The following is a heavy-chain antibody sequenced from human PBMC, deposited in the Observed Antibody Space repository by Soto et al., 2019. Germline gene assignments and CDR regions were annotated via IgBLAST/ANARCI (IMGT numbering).Heavy chain of an antibody. D-gene: IGHD1-26*01. CDR1: GYSFSDSN. Sequence: QVQLVQSGAEVKKPGASVKVSCKASGYSFSDSNINWVRQAPGQGLEWMGIINPSAGSTNYAQKFQGRVTMTRDTSTSTGYMELSSLRSEDTAVYYCARDLRAGGDYWGQGTLVTVSS. CDR3: ARDLRAGGDY. J-gene: IGHJ4*02. CDR2: INPSAGST. V-gene: IGHV1-46*01.